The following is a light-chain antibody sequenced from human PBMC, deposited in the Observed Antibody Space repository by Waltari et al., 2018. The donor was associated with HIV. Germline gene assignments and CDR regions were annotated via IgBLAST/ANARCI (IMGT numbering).Light chain of an antibody. CDR2: AAS. CDR3: QQSYSTPPYT. CDR1: QAIANY. Sequence: DIQMTQSPSSLSASVGDRVIITCRASQAIANYLNWYQQKPGKAPKALIYAASSLESGVPSRFSGSGFGTDFTLTITALQPEDFGTYYCQQSYSTPPYTFGPGTKLEI. V-gene: IGKV1-39*01. J-gene: IGKJ2*01.